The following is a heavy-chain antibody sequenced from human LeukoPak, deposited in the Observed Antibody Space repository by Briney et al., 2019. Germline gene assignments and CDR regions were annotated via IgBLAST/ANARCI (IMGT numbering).Heavy chain of an antibody. Sequence: RTSETLSLTCTVSGGSISSSSYYWGWIRQPPGKGLEWIGSIYYSGSTYYNPSLKSRVTISVDTSKNQFSLKLSSVTAADTAVYYCARGLYDFWSGSNNYYYGMDVWGQGTTVTVSS. V-gene: IGHV4-39*01. CDR3: ARGLYDFWSGSNNYYYGMDV. D-gene: IGHD3-3*01. CDR1: GGSISSSSYY. CDR2: IYYSGST. J-gene: IGHJ6*02.